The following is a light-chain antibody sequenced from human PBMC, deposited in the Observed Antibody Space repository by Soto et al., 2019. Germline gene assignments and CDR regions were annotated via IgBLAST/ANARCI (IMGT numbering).Light chain of an antibody. Sequence: DIQMTQSPSTLSGSVGDRVTITCRASQSISYWLARYQQKPGKAPNLLIYDASNLESGAPSRFSGSGFGTEFTLTISSLQSEDFAVYYCQQYNNWPRITFGQGTRLEI. CDR1: QSISYW. CDR3: QQYNNWPRIT. CDR2: DAS. J-gene: IGKJ5*01. V-gene: IGKV1-5*01.